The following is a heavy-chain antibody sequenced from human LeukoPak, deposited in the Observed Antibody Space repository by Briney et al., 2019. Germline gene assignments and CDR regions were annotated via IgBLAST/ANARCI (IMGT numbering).Heavy chain of an antibody. Sequence: ASVKVSCKASGYTFTGYYMHWVRQAPGQGLEWMGWINPNSGGTNYAQKFQGWVTMTRDTSISTAYMELSRLRSDDTAVYYCARGYSSSSINWFDPWGQGTLVTVS. V-gene: IGHV1-2*04. D-gene: IGHD6-13*01. CDR3: ARGYSSSSINWFDP. J-gene: IGHJ5*02. CDR2: INPNSGGT. CDR1: GYTFTGYY.